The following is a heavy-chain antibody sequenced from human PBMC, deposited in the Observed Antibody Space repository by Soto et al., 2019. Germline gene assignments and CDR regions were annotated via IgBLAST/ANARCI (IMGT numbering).Heavy chain of an antibody. D-gene: IGHD6-19*01. CDR1: GYSFTSYW. Sequence: GESLKISCKGSGYSFTSYWISWVRQMPGKGLEWMGRIDPSDSYTNNSPAFQGHVTISADKSISTAYLQWSSLKASDTAMYYCARDPPDSSEIIDYWGQGTLVTVSS. J-gene: IGHJ4*02. CDR2: IDPSDSYT. V-gene: IGHV5-10-1*01. CDR3: ARDPPDSSEIIDY.